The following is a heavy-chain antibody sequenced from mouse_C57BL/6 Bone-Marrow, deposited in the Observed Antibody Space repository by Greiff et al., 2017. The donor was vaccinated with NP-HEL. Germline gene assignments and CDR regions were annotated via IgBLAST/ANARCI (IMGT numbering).Heavy chain of an antibody. D-gene: IGHD2-2*01. CDR2: IDPSDSYT. Sequence: QVQLQQPGAELVMPGASVKLSCKASGYTFTSYWMHWVKQRPGQGLEWIGEIDPSDSYTNYNQKFKGKSTLTVDKSSSTAYMQLSSLTSEDSAVYYYAREGLREMDYWGRGTSVTVTS. V-gene: IGHV1-69*01. J-gene: IGHJ4*01. CDR1: GYTFTSYW. CDR3: AREGLREMDY.